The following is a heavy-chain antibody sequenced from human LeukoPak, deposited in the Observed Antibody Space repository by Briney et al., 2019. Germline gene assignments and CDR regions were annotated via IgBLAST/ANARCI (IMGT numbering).Heavy chain of an antibody. Sequence: ASVTVSCKASGYTFTSHAIHWVRQAPGQRPEWMGWINAGSDDTKCSQNLEGRVTITRDTSASTAYMELSSLKSEDTAVYYCARTARIAATVGDYFDYWGQGTLVTVSS. D-gene: IGHD6-13*01. J-gene: IGHJ4*02. CDR1: GYTFTSHA. CDR2: INAGSDDT. V-gene: IGHV1-3*01. CDR3: ARTARIAATVGDYFDY.